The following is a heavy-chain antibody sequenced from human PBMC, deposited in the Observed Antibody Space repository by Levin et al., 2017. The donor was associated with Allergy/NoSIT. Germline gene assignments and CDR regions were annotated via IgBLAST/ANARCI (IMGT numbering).Heavy chain of an antibody. CDR3: ASQLKLQGGDYFDY. CDR1: GGTFSSYA. J-gene: IGHJ4*02. V-gene: IGHV1-69*06. CDR2: IIPIFDTA. D-gene: IGHD1-7*01. Sequence: SVKVSCKASGGTFSSYAISWVRQAPGQGLEWMGGIIPIFDTANYAQKFQGRLTITADRSTSTAYMELSSLRSEDTAVYYCASQLKLQGGDYFDYWGQGTLVTVSS.